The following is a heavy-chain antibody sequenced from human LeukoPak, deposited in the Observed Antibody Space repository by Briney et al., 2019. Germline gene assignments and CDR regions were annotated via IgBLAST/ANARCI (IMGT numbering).Heavy chain of an antibody. V-gene: IGHV1-8*01. D-gene: IGHD1-26*01. CDR1: GFTFTSYD. CDR3: ARDSILNSGSYYYGMDV. J-gene: IGHJ6*02. Sequence: RASVKVSCKASGFTFTSYDIHWVRQATGQGLEWMGWMNPNSGNTGYAQKFQGRVTMTRNTSISTAYMELSSLRSEDTAVYYCARDSILNSGSYYYGMDVWGQGTTVTVSS. CDR2: MNPNSGNT.